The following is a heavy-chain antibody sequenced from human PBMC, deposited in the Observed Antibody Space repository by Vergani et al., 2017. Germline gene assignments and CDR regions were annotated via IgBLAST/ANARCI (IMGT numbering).Heavy chain of an antibody. CDR3: ARGLTMVRGVLKYYYYGMDV. CDR1: GFTFSSYG. D-gene: IGHD3-10*01. V-gene: IGHV3-23*04. Sequence: VQLVESGGGVVQPGGSLRLSCAASGFTFSSYGMHWVRQAPGKGLEWVSAIRGSGESVYYADSVEGRFTISRDNSKNTLYLQMNSLTAEDTAIYYCARGLTMVRGVLKYYYYGMDVWGQGTTVTVSS. CDR2: IRGSGESV. J-gene: IGHJ6*02.